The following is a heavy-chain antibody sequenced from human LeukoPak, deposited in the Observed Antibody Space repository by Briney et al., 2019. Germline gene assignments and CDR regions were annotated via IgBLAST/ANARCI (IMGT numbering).Heavy chain of an antibody. CDR1: GFTLSSYA. CDR2: ISGSGGST. Sequence: GGSLRLSCAASGFTLSSYAMSWVRQAPGKGLEWVSAISGSGGSTYYADSVKGRFTISRDNSKNTLYLQMNSLRAEDTAIYYCARGCSSTSCCFDYWGQGTLVTVSS. J-gene: IGHJ4*02. V-gene: IGHV3-23*01. D-gene: IGHD2-2*01. CDR3: ARGCSSTSCCFDY.